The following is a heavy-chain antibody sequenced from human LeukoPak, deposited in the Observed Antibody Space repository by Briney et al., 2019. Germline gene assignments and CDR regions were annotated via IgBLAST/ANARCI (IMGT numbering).Heavy chain of an antibody. CDR1: GFIFDNFA. Sequence: PGRSLRLSCAASGFIFDNFAIHWVRQAPGRGLEWVSIVSFDGTNNFYGDSVKGRFTVSRDNSNNTVYLHMNSLRPDDTAVCFCARDRNVVGADFDSWGQGTLVTVSS. CDR2: VSFDGTNN. CDR3: ARDRNVVGADFDS. J-gene: IGHJ5*01. V-gene: IGHV3-30*04. D-gene: IGHD4/OR15-4a*01.